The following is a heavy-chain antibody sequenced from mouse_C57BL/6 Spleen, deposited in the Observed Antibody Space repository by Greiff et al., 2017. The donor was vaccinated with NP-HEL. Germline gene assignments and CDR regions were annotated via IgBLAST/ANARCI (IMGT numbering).Heavy chain of an antibody. CDR1: GYAFSSSW. CDR3: ARGTTVVSY. D-gene: IGHD1-1*01. J-gene: IGHJ2*01. V-gene: IGHV1-82*01. CDR2: IYPGDGDT. Sequence: QVQLQQSGPELVKPGASVKISCKASGYAFSSSWMNWVKQRPAKGLEWIGRIYPGDGDTNYNGKFKGKATLTADKSSSTAYMQLSSLTSEDSAVYFCARGTTVVSYWGQGTTLTVSS.